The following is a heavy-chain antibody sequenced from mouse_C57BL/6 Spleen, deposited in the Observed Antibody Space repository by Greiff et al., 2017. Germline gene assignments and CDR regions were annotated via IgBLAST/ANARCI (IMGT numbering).Heavy chain of an antibody. V-gene: IGHV1-50*01. J-gene: IGHJ3*01. Sequence: QVQLQQPGAELVKPGASVKLSCKASGYTFTSYWMQCVKQRPGQGLEWIGEIDPSDSYTNYNQKFKGKATLTVDTSSSTAYMQLSSLTSEDSAVYYCASLLWLRRRFAYWGQGTLVTVSA. CDR2: IDPSDSYT. CDR3: ASLLWLRRRFAY. D-gene: IGHD2-2*01. CDR1: GYTFTSYW.